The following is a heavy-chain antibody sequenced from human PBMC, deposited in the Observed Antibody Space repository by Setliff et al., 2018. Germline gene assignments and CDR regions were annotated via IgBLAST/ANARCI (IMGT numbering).Heavy chain of an antibody. V-gene: IGHV4-61*02. CDR2: IYTDGTT. CDR3: ATRTFAVIPHSGLGLDYFYGMDV. CDR1: GASLRSGSAY. J-gene: IGHJ6*02. D-gene: IGHD2-21*01. Sequence: SETLSLTCTVSGASLRSGSAYWGWLRQSAGKGLEWLGRIYTDGTTNYSPSVKSRVTISSDTSKNVFSLRMSSVTAADTGVYYCATRTFAVIPHSGLGLDYFYGMDVWGRGTTVTVSS.